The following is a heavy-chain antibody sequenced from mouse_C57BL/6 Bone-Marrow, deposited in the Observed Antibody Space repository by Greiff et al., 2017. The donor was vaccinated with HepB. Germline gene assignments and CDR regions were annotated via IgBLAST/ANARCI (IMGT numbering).Heavy chain of an antibody. CDR3: AVYYYGSSYYFDY. CDR2: IDPSDSET. J-gene: IGHJ2*01. V-gene: IGHV1-52*01. Sequence: QVQLQQSGAELVRPGSSVKLSCKASGYTFTSYWMHWVKQRPIQGLEWIGNIDPSDSETHYNQKFKDKATLTVDKSSSTAYMQLSSLTSEDSAVYYCAVYYYGSSYYFDYWGQGTTLTVSS. CDR1: GYTFTSYW. D-gene: IGHD1-1*01.